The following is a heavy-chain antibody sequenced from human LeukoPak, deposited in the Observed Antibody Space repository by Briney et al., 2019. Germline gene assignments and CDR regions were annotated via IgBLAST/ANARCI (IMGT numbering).Heavy chain of an antibody. Sequence: PGGSLRLSCAASGFTFSSYAMSWVRQAPGKGLEWVSAISGSGGSTYYADSVKGRFTISRDNSKNTLYLQMNSLRAEDTAVYYCAVRAAYQLRYFDWLSPPWGMDVWGQGTTVTVSS. CDR2: ISGSGGST. V-gene: IGHV3-23*01. D-gene: IGHD3-9*01. J-gene: IGHJ6*02. CDR3: AVRAAYQLRYFDWLSPPWGMDV. CDR1: GFTFSSYA.